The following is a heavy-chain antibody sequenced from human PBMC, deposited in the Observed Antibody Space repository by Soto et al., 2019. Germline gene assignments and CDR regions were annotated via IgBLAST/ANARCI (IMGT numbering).Heavy chain of an antibody. CDR3: ASRYPGNFDY. CDR1: GYSISRSNW. V-gene: IGHV4-28*01. CDR2: IYSSGST. Sequence: SETLSLSCAVSGYSISRSNWWGWIRQPPGKGLEWIGYIYSSGSTYYNPSLKSRVTISVDTSKNQFSLKLSSVTAADTAVYYCASRYPGNFDYWGQGTLVTVSS. J-gene: IGHJ4*02. D-gene: IGHD1-26*01.